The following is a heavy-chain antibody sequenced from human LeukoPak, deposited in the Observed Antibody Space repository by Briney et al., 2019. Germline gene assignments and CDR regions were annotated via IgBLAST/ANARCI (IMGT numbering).Heavy chain of an antibody. CDR1: RFTFSTYD. V-gene: IGHV3-23*01. CDR3: AKSQRNDQQVVQRIDY. CDR2: ISGSGDTT. Sequence: PGGSLRLSCTASRFTFSTYDMSWVRQAPGKGLEWVSSISGSGDTTYYTGSVKGRFTISRDNSKSALYLQMSSLRAEDTAVYYCAKSQRNDQQVVQRIDYWGQGTLVTVSS. D-gene: IGHD2-2*01. J-gene: IGHJ4*02.